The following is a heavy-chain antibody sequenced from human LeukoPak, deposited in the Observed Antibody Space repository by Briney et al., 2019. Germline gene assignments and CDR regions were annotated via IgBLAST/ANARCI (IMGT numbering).Heavy chain of an antibody. D-gene: IGHD4-17*01. J-gene: IGHJ5*02. CDR3: ARLEGRTTGWFDP. Sequence: GGSLRLSCAASGFTFSSYSMNWVRQAPGKGLEWVSSISSSSGYIYYADSVKGRFTISRDNAKNSLYLQMNSLRAEDTAVYYCARLEGRTTGWFDPWGQGTLVTVSS. CDR1: GFTFSSYS. V-gene: IGHV3-21*01. CDR2: ISSSSGYI.